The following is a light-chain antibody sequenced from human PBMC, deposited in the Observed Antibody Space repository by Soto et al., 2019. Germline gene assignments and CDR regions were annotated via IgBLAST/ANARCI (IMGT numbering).Light chain of an antibody. CDR3: NSYTSSSTYV. Sequence: QSVLTQAASVSGSPGQSISLSCTGTSSDVGGYNYVSWYQQHPGKAPKLVIYDVSNRPSGVSNRFSGSKSGNTASLTISGLQAEDEADYYCNSYTSSSTYVFGTGTKVTVL. J-gene: IGLJ1*01. CDR2: DVS. CDR1: SSDVGGYNY. V-gene: IGLV2-14*01.